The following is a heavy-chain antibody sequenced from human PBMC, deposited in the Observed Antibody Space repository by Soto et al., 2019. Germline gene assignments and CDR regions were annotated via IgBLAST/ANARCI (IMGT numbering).Heavy chain of an antibody. V-gene: IGHV3-30*18. CDR1: GFTFSSYG. D-gene: IGHD4-17*01. J-gene: IGHJ3*02. CDR3: AKDLVYGDYVLAFDI. Sequence: GGSLRLSCAASGFTFSSYGMHWVRQAPGKGLEWVAVISYDGSNKYYADSVKGRFTISRDNSKNTLYLQMNSLRAEDTAVYYCAKDLVYGDYVLAFDIWGQGTMVTVSS. CDR2: ISYDGSNK.